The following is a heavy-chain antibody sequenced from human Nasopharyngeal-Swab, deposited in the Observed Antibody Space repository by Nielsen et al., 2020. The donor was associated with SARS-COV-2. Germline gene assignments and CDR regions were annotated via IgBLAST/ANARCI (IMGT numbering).Heavy chain of an antibody. V-gene: IGHV1-69*06. CDR2: IIPIFGTA. D-gene: IGHD3-9*01. Sequence: WVRQAPGQGLEWMGGIIPIFGTANYAQKFQGRVTITADKSTSTAYMELSSLRSEDTAVYYCARTYYDILTDYYYGMDVWGQGTTVIVSS. CDR3: ARTYYDILTDYYYGMDV. J-gene: IGHJ6*02.